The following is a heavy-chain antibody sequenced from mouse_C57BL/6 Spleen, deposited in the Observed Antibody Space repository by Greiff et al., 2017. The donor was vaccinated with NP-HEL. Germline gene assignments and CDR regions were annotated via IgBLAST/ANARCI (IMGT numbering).Heavy chain of an antibody. CDR3: ARRFLDV. Sequence: QVQLQQPGAELVKPGASVKLSCKASGYTFTSYWMQWVKQRPGQGLEWIGEIDPSDSYTNYNQKFKGKATLTVDTSSSTAYMQLSSLTSEDSAVYYCARRFLDVWGTGTTVTVSS. CDR2: IDPSDSYT. CDR1: GYTFTSYW. J-gene: IGHJ1*03. V-gene: IGHV1-50*01.